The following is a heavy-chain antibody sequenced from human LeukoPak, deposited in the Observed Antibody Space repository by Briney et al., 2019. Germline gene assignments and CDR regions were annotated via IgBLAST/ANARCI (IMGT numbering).Heavy chain of an antibody. D-gene: IGHD1-26*01. J-gene: IGHJ4*02. CDR3: ARVKVGTTNRFDY. V-gene: IGHV3-11*05. CDR2: ISSSSDYT. CDR1: GFTFSDYY. Sequence: PGGSLRLSCAASGFTFSDYYMTWIRQAPGKGLECVSYISSSSDYTNYQDSVQGRCTISRDNAKNSLYLQMNSLRAENTALYNCARVKVGTTNRFDYWGQGKLVTVSS.